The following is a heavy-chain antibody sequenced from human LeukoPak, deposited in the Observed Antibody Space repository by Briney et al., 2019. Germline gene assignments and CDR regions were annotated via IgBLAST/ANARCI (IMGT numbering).Heavy chain of an antibody. V-gene: IGHV4-34*01. CDR2: INHGGST. CDR1: GGSFSGYY. Sequence: SGTLSLTCAVYGGSFSGYYWSWIRQPPGKGLEWIGEINHGGSTNYNPSLKSRVTISVDTSKNQFSLKLSSVTAADTAVYYCARGRVESNRYDYWGQGTLVTVSS. D-gene: IGHD3-16*02. J-gene: IGHJ4*02. CDR3: ARGRVESNRYDY.